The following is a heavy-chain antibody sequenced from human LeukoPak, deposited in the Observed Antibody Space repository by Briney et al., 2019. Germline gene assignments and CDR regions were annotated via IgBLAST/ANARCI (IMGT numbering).Heavy chain of an antibody. CDR1: GGSISSYY. CDR3: ARGSYAMDA. J-gene: IGHJ6*02. Sequence: SETLSLTCTVSGGSISSYYWSWIRQPAGKGLEWIGRVHISGRTNYNPSLESRVTMSVDTSQNQFSLEVSSVTTADTAVYYCARGSYAMDAWGQGTTVTVSS. CDR2: VHISGRT. V-gene: IGHV4-4*07.